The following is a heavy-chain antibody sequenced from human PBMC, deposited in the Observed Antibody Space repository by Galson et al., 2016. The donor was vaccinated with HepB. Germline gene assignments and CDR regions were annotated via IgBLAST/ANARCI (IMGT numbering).Heavy chain of an antibody. CDR2: IIPIFDTL. V-gene: IGHV1-69*13. J-gene: IGHJ6*03. CDR1: GGSISSYS. CDR3: AIFNYYYYYMDV. Sequence: SVKVSCKASGGSISSYSISCVRQAPGQGLEWMGGIIPIFDTLKYAQEFQGRVTFTADESTSTAYMELSSLRSEDTAVYYCAIFNYYYYYMDVWGQGTTVTVSS.